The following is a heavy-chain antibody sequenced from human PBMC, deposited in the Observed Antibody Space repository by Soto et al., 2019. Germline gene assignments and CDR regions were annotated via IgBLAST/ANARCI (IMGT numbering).Heavy chain of an antibody. Sequence: SQTLSLTCAISGDSVSGNSAAWNWIRQSPSRGLEWLGRTYYRSKKWSNDYAVSVKGRITINPDTSKNQFSLQLNSVTPEDTAKYYCAKYNSGPDAFDVWGHGTMVTVSS. CDR3: AKYNSGPDAFDV. V-gene: IGHV6-1*01. D-gene: IGHD6-19*01. CDR2: TYYRSKKWSN. CDR1: GDSVSGNSAA. J-gene: IGHJ3*01.